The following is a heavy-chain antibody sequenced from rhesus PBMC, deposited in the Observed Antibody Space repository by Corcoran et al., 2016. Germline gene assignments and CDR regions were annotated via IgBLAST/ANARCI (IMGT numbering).Heavy chain of an antibody. Sequence: QVQLQESGPGLVKPSETLSLTCAVSGGSVSSSNWWSWIRQPPGKGLEWIGYISGSSVSTYYNPSLKSRVTMSTDTSKNQFSLKLSSVTAADTAVYYCARVKGNYDPWGQGVLVTVSS. J-gene: IGHJ4*01. D-gene: IGHD4-17*01. V-gene: IGHV4-65*01. CDR2: ISGSSVST. CDR3: ARVKGNYDP. CDR1: GGSVSSSNW.